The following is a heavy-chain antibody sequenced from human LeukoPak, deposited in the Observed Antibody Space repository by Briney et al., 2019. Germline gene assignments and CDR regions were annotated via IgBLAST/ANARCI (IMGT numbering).Heavy chain of an antibody. Sequence: PGGSLRLSCEASGLTFSSYEMSWVRQAPGKGLEWVSYISNRGRTIYYADSVKGRFTISRDNAKNSLYLQMNSLRVEDTAVYYCARKFAPGAFDNWGQGTMVTVSS. J-gene: IGHJ3*02. CDR1: GLTFSSYE. CDR2: ISNRGRTI. CDR3: ARKFAPGAFDN. V-gene: IGHV3-48*03. D-gene: IGHD3-10*01.